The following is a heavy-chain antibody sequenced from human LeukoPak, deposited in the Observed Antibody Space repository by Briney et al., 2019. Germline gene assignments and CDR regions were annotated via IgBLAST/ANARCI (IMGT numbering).Heavy chain of an antibody. CDR2: INPSGGST. V-gene: IGHV1-46*01. CDR1: GYTFTSYG. J-gene: IGHJ4*02. CDR3: ARERTGPDY. Sequence: ASVKVSCKASGYTFTSYGISWVRQAPGQGLEWMGIINPSGGSTSYAQKFQGRVTMTRDTSTSTVYMELSSLRSEDTAVYYCARERTGPDYWGQGTLVTVSS.